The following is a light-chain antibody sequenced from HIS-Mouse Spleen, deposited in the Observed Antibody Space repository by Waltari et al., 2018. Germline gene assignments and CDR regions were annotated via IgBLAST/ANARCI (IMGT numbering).Light chain of an antibody. J-gene: IGLJ2*01. CDR2: EDS. CDR1: A. Sequence: SYELTQPPSVSVSPGQTARITCSGDAWYQQKSGQAPVLVIYEDSKRPSGIPERFSGSSSGTMATLTISGAQVEDEADYYCYSTDSSGNHRVFGGGTKLTVL. V-gene: IGLV3-10*01. CDR3: YSTDSSGNHRV.